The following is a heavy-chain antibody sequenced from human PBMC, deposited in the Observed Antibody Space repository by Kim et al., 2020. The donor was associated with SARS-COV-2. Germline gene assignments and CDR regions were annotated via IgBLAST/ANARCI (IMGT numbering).Heavy chain of an antibody. CDR2: IHYSGST. Sequence: SETLSLTCTVSGGSISSYYWAWIRQPPGKRLECIGNIHYSGSTNYNPSLKSRVTISIDASKNQFSLKLSSVTAADTAVYYCARDLGAMAGFDYWGQGTLVTVSS. CDR3: ARDLGAMAGFDY. J-gene: IGHJ4*02. D-gene: IGHD5-18*01. CDR1: GGSISSYY. V-gene: IGHV4-59*13.